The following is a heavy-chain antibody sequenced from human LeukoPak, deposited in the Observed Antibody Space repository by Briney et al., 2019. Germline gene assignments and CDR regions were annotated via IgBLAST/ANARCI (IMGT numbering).Heavy chain of an antibody. D-gene: IGHD6-13*01. J-gene: IGHJ4*02. CDR2: ISGSGGVT. CDR3: AKSIYSSTYYYLDY. CDR1: GLTLSSYA. V-gene: IGHV3-23*01. Sequence: PGGSLRLSCAASGLTLSSYAMSWVRQAPGEGLEWISAISGSGGVTHYADSVKGRFTISRDNSKNTLSLQMNSLRAEDTALYYCAKSIYSSTYYYLDYWGQGTLVTVSS.